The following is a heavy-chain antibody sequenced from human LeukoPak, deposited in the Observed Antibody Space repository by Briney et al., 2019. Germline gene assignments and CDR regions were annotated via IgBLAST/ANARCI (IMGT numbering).Heavy chain of an antibody. J-gene: IGHJ4*02. V-gene: IGHV1-24*01. D-gene: IGHD5-18*01. CDR2: FDPEDGET. CDR3: ATARDSTAMGPGYFDY. CDR1: GYTLTELS. Sequence: GASVKVSCKVSGYTLTELSMHWVREAPGKGREWMGGFDPEDGETIYAQKFQGRVTMTEDTSTDTAYMELSSLSSEDTAVYYCATARDSTAMGPGYFDYWGQGTLVTVSS.